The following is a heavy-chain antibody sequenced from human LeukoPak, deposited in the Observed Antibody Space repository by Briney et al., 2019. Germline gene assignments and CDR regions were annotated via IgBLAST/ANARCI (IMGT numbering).Heavy chain of an antibody. CDR1: GGTFSSYA. CDR2: IIPIFGTA. Sequence: ASVKVSCKASGGTFSSYAISWVRQAPGQGLEWMGGIIPIFGTANYAQKFQGRVTITADESTSTAYMELSSLRSEDTAVYYCAKQQPYDSSGYSPSWGQGTLVTVSS. D-gene: IGHD3-22*01. V-gene: IGHV1-69*13. CDR3: AKQQPYDSSGYSPS. J-gene: IGHJ4*02.